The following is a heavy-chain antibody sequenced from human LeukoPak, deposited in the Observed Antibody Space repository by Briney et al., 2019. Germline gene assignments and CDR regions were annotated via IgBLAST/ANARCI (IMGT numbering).Heavy chain of an antibody. D-gene: IGHD6-19*01. J-gene: IGHJ4*02. CDR1: VYTFTSYG. CDR2: ISAYNGNT. Sequence: GASVKVSCKASVYTFTSYGISWVRQAPGQGLEWMGWISAYNGNTNYAQKLQGRGTMTTDTSTSTAYMELRSLRSDDTAVYYCARDARIAVAGTAGYWGQGTLVTVSS. V-gene: IGHV1-18*01. CDR3: ARDARIAVAGTAGY.